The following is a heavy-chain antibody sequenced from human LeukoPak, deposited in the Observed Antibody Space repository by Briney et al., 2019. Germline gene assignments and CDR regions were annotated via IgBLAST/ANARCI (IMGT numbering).Heavy chain of an antibody. J-gene: IGHJ4*02. D-gene: IGHD6-13*01. Sequence: EASVKVSCKASGGTFSSCAISWVRQAPGQGLEWMGGITPIFGTANYAQKFQGRVTITADESTSTAYMELSSLRSEDTAVYYCARVTVIAAAGTRPSYYFDYWGQGTLVTVSS. V-gene: IGHV1-69*13. CDR3: ARVTVIAAAGTRPSYYFDY. CDR2: ITPIFGTA. CDR1: GGTFSSCA.